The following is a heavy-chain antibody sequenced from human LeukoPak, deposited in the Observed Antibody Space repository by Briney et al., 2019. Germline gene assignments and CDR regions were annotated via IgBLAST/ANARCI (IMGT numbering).Heavy chain of an antibody. J-gene: IGHJ6*02. D-gene: IGHD2-21*01. CDR1: GFTFSSYA. V-gene: IGHV3-30*04. CDR2: ISYDGSNK. CDR3: ARDAVIHHGMDV. Sequence: PGGSLRLSCAASGFTFSSYAMHWVRQAPGKGLEWVAVISYDGSNKYYADSVKGRFTISRDNSKNTLYLQMNSLRAEDTAVYYCARDAVIHHGMDVWGQGTTVTVSS.